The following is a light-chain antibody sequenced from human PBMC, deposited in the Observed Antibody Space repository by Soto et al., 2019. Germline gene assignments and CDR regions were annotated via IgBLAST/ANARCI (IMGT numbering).Light chain of an antibody. CDR1: SSDVVGYNY. J-gene: IGLJ1*01. V-gene: IGLV2-14*01. CDR2: DVS. CDR3: SSYTTSNTRQIV. Sequence: QSDLTQPASVYRSPGQSITISCTGTSSDVVGYNYVSWYQQHPGKAPKFMIYDVSNRPSGVSNRFSGSKSGNTASLTISGLQAEDEADYYCSSYTTSNTRQIVFGTGTKVTVL.